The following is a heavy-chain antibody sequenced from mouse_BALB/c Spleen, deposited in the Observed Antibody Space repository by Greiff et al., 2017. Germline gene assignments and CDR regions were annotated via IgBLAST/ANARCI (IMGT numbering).Heavy chain of an antibody. D-gene: IGHD2-13*01. Sequence: EVKLVESGGGLVKPGGSLKLSCAASGFTFSSYAMSWVRQSPEKRLEWVAEISSGGSYTYYPDTVTGRFTISRDNAKNTLYLEMSSLRSEDTAMYYCARDVTGAMDYWGQGTSVTVSS. CDR2: ISSGGSYT. CDR1: GFTFSSYA. V-gene: IGHV5-9-4*01. J-gene: IGHJ4*01. CDR3: ARDVTGAMDY.